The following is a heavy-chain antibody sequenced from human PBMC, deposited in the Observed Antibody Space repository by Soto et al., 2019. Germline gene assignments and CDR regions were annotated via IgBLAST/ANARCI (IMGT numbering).Heavy chain of an antibody. V-gene: IGHV1-18*01. Sequence: GXSVKVTYKASGYTFTSYGSSWVRQAPGQGLEWMGWIRAYNGNTNYAQKLQGRVTMTTDTSTSTAYMEMRSLRSDDTAVYYCARDLPTMDVWGQGTTVTVSS. CDR1: GYTFTSYG. CDR2: IRAYNGNT. J-gene: IGHJ6*02. CDR3: ARDLPTMDV.